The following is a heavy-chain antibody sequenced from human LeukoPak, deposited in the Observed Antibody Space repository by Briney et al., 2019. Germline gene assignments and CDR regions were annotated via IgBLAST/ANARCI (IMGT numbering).Heavy chain of an antibody. Sequence: GGSLRLSCAASGFTVSSNYMSWVRQAPGKGLEWVSVIYSGGSTYYADSVKGRFTISRDNSKNTLYLQMNSLRAEDTAVYYCARGGHSSSWYGDFDYWGQGTLVTVSS. CDR3: ARGGHSSSWYGDFDY. D-gene: IGHD6-13*01. J-gene: IGHJ4*02. V-gene: IGHV3-53*01. CDR1: GFTVSSNY. CDR2: IYSGGST.